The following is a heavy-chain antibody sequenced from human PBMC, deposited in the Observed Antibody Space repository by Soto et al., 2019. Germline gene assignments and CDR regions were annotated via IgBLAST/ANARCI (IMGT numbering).Heavy chain of an antibody. V-gene: IGHV1-46*01. Sequence: QVQLVQSGAEVKKPGASVKVSCRASGYTFTNYYMHWVRQAPGQGHEWMGIIHPIVGSTSYAKKVKGRVTLTRDTPTSTVYMELTSLRSDVTAVYYCVREWLWLNARPDQYYGLDVWGQGTTVIVAS. CDR2: IHPIVGST. D-gene: IGHD5-18*01. CDR3: VREWLWLNARPDQYYGLDV. CDR1: GYTFTNYY. J-gene: IGHJ6*02.